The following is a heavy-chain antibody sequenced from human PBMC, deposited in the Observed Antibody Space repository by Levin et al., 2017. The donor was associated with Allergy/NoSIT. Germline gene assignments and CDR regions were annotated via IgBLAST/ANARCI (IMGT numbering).Heavy chain of an antibody. J-gene: IGHJ6*03. CDR1: GGTFSSYA. CDR2: IIPILGIA. CDR3: ASAGGLLLWFGEPSPGQDYYYYMDV. V-gene: IGHV1-69*04. Sequence: ASVKVSCKASGGTFSSYAISWVRQAPGQGLEWMGRIIPILGIANYAQKFQGRVTITADKSTSTAYMELSSLRSEDTAVYYCASAGGLLLWFGEPSPGQDYYYYMDVWGKGTTVTVSS. D-gene: IGHD3-10*01.